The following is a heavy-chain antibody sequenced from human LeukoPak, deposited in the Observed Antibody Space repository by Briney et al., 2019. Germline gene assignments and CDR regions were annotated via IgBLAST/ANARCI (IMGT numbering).Heavy chain of an antibody. Sequence: ASVKVSCKASGYTFTSYYMHWVRQAPGQGLEWMGIINPSGGSTSYAQKFQGRVTMTRDTSTSTVYMELSSLRSEDTAVYYCARDLTITTETTSYYGMDVWGQGTTVTVSS. D-gene: IGHD4-17*01. J-gene: IGHJ6*02. CDR1: GYTFTSYY. CDR2: INPSGGST. CDR3: ARDLTITTETTSYYGMDV. V-gene: IGHV1-46*01.